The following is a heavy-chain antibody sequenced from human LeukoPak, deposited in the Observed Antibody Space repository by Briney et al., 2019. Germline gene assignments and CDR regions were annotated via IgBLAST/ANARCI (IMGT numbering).Heavy chain of an antibody. CDR2: IIPILGIA. CDR3: ARGQGVIAARPSWFDP. D-gene: IGHD6-6*01. Sequence: ASVKVSCKASGGTFSSYAISWVRQAPGQGLEWMGRIIPILGIANYAQKFQGRVTITRNTSISTAYMELSSLRSEDTAVYYCARGQGVIAARPSWFDPWGQGTLVTVSS. J-gene: IGHJ5*02. CDR1: GGTFSSYA. V-gene: IGHV1-69*04.